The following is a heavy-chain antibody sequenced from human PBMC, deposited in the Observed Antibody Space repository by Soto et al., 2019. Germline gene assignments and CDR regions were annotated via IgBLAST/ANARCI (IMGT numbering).Heavy chain of an antibody. J-gene: IGHJ4*02. D-gene: IGHD3-3*01. CDR1: GGSISSSSYY. CDR2: IYYSGST. V-gene: IGHV4-39*01. CDR3: ARHDYDFWSGYYTG. Sequence: SETLSLTCTVSGGSISSSSYYWVWIRHPPGKGLEWIGSIYYSGSTYYNPSLKSRVTISVDTSKNQFSLKLSSVTAADTAVYYCARHDYDFWSGYYTGWGQGTLVTVSS.